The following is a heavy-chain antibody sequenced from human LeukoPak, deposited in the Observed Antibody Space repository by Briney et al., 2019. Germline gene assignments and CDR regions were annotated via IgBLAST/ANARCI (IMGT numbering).Heavy chain of an antibody. CDR3: ARIGLSATVTAYYMDV. D-gene: IGHD4-17*01. Sequence: SETLSLTCAVYGGSYSGYYWSWIRQPPGKGLEWIGEINHSGSTNYNPSLKSRVTISVDTSKNQFSLKLSSVTAADTAVYYCARIGLSATVTAYYMDVWGKGTTVTVSS. V-gene: IGHV4-34*01. J-gene: IGHJ6*03. CDR1: GGSYSGYY. CDR2: INHSGST.